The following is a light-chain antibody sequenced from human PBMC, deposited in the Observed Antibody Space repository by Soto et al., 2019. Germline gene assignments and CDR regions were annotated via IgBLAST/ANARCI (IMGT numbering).Light chain of an antibody. CDR1: LGISTS. CDR2: DAF. V-gene: IGKV3-15*01. Sequence: EIVMTQSPATLSVSPGERATLSCRASLGISTSLAWYQQKPGQAPRLLLNDAFTRATSTPARFSGSGSGAESALTISSLQSEDFAVYYCQHYNHWPPQGTFGPGTRVDI. CDR3: QHYNHWPPQGT. J-gene: IGKJ3*01.